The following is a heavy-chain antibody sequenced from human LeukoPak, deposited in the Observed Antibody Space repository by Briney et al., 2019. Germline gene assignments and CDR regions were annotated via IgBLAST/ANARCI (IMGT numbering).Heavy chain of an antibody. V-gene: IGHV4-61*02. CDR2: IYTSGST. Sequence: SETLSLTCTVSGGSISSGSYYWSWIRQPPGKGLEWIGRIYTSGSTNYNPSLKSRVTISVDTSKNQFSLKLSSVTAADTAVYYCARGPGYCSSTSCYYYYYYMDVWGKGTTVTVSS. CDR3: ARGPGYCSSTSCYYYYYYMDV. D-gene: IGHD2-2*01. J-gene: IGHJ6*03. CDR1: GGSISSGSYY.